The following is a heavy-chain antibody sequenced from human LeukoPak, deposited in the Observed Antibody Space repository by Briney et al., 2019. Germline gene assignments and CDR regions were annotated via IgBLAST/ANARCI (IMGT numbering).Heavy chain of an antibody. CDR3: TRDRGAYNLYDY. D-gene: IGHD1-1*01. Sequence: GGSLRLSCAASGFTFSSYAMSWIRQAPGKELEWVGFIRSKAYGETADYAASVKGRFTISRDDSKAIAYLQMNSLKTEDTAVYHCTRDRGAYNLYDYWGQGTLVTVSS. CDR1: GFTFSSYA. V-gene: IGHV3-49*03. CDR2: IRSKAYGETA. J-gene: IGHJ4*02.